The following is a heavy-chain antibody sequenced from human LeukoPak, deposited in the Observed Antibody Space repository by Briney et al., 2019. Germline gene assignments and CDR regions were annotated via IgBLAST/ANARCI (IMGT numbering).Heavy chain of an antibody. CDR3: AKSVAATTGGFDY. CDR1: GLTFDDYA. V-gene: IGHV3-9*03. D-gene: IGHD1-26*01. CDR2: ITWNSYSM. Sequence: GGSLRLSCAASGLTFDDYAMHWVRQAQGKGLEWVSGITWNSYSMGYADSVKGRFTITRDNAKNSLFLQMNSLRADDVALYYCAKSVAATTGGFDYWGQGTLVTVSS. J-gene: IGHJ4*02.